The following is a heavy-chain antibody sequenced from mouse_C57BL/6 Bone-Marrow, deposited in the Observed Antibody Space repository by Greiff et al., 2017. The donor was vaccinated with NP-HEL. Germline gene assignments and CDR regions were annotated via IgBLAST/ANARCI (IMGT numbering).Heavy chain of an antibody. V-gene: IGHV1-26*01. D-gene: IGHD4-1*01. CDR3: ARLGDYYDMDY. Sequence: VQLQQSGPELVKPGASVKISCKASGYTFTDYYMHWVKQSHGKSLEWIGDINLNNGGTSYDQKFKGKATLTVDTSSSTAYMELRSLTSEDSAVYYCARLGDYYDMDYWGQGTSVTVSS. CDR1: GYTFTDYY. CDR2: INLNNGGT. J-gene: IGHJ4*01.